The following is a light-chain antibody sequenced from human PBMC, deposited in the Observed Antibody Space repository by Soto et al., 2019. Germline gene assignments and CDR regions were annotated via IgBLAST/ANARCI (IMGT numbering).Light chain of an antibody. J-gene: IGLJ2*01. CDR1: SSDIGAYHY. V-gene: IGLV2-14*01. CDR3: TSYTASVTRI. CDR2: DVS. Sequence: QSALTQPASVSGSPGQSITISCTGTSSDIGAYHYVSWYQQHPGKAPKLIIYDVSYRPSGVSVRFPGSKSDNTASLTISGLQPYYEADYYSTSYTASVTRIFVAGTQLTVL.